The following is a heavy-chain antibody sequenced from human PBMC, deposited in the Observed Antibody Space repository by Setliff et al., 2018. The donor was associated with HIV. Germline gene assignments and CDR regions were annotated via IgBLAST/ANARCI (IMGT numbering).Heavy chain of an antibody. Sequence: NPSETLSLTCTVSGGSISSGSYYWSWIRQPAGKGLEWIGRTYTSGSTNYNPSLKSRVTISVDTSKNQFSLKLSPVTAADTAVYYCARDPWFGELSDAFDIWGQGTMVTVSS. D-gene: IGHD3-10*01. CDR2: TYTSGST. CDR3: ARDPWFGELSDAFDI. J-gene: IGHJ3*02. V-gene: IGHV4-61*02. CDR1: GGSISSGSYY.